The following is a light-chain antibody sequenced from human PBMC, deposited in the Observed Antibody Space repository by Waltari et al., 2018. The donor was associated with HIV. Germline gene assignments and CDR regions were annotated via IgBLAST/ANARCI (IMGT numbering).Light chain of an antibody. Sequence: QSVLTHPPSVSGAPGQRVTISCTGSSSNIGAGYDVHWYQHLPGTAPKLLIYGNSNRPSGVPDRFSGSKSGTSASLAITGLQAEDEADYYFQSYDSSLSGGDVVFGGGTKLTVL. CDR1: SSNIGAGYD. CDR3: QSYDSSLSGGDVV. J-gene: IGLJ2*01. V-gene: IGLV1-40*01. CDR2: GNS.